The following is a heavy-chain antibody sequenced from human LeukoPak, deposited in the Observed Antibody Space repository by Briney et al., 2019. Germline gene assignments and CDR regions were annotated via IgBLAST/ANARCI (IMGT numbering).Heavy chain of an antibody. Sequence: PSQTLSLTCAVSGGSISSGVYSWSWIRQPPGKGLEWIGYIYHSGSTYYNPSLKSRVTISVYRSKNQFSLKLSSVTAADTAVYYCASVPLSMVRGVIPAEYFQHWGQGTLVTVSS. D-gene: IGHD3-10*01. V-gene: IGHV4-30-2*01. CDR3: ASVPLSMVRGVIPAEYFQH. CDR1: GGSISSGVYS. CDR2: IYHSGST. J-gene: IGHJ1*01.